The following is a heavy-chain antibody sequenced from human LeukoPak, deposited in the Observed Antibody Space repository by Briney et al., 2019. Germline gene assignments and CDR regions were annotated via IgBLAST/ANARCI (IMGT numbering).Heavy chain of an antibody. CDR2: IIPIFGTA. CDR1: GGTFIIYA. Sequence: ASVKVSCKASGGTFIIYAISWVRQAPGQGLEWMGGIIPIFGTANYAQKFQGRVTITADESTSTAYMELSSLRSEDTAVYYCAKYYYDSSGNYDYWGQGTLVTVSS. V-gene: IGHV1-69*13. D-gene: IGHD3-22*01. CDR3: AKYYYDSSGNYDY. J-gene: IGHJ4*02.